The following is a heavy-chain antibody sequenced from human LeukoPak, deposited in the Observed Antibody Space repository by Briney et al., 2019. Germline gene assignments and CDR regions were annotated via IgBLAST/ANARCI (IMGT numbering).Heavy chain of an antibody. V-gene: IGHV4-39*01. J-gene: IGHJ3*02. CDR3: ARRPVLRFLGSDAFDI. CDR1: GGSISSSSYY. Sequence: SETLSLTCTVSGGSISSSSYYWGWIRPPPGKGLEWIGSIYYSGSTYYNPSLKSRVTISVDTSKNQFSLKLSSVTAADTAVYYCARRPVLRFLGSDAFDIWGQGTMVTVSS. D-gene: IGHD3-3*01. CDR2: IYYSGST.